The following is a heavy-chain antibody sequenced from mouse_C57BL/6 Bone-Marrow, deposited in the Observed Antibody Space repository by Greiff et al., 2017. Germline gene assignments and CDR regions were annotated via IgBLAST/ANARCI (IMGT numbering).Heavy chain of an antibody. CDR1: GYSITSGYY. J-gene: IGHJ4*01. V-gene: IGHV3-6*01. Sequence: VQLKESGPGLVKPSQSLSLTCSVTGYSITSGYYWNWIRQFPGNKLEWMGYISYDGSNNYNPSLKNRISLTRDTSKNQFFLKLNSVTTEDTATYYCARVLDYGLTDYAMDYWGQGTSVTVSS. D-gene: IGHD1-1*02. CDR3: ARVLDYGLTDYAMDY. CDR2: ISYDGSN.